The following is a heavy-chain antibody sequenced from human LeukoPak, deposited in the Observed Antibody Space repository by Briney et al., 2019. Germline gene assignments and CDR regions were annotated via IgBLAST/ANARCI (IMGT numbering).Heavy chain of an antibody. D-gene: IGHD3-16*01. J-gene: IGHJ6*02. V-gene: IGHV3-7*03. CDR2: INHNGNVN. Sequence: GGSLRLSCAASGFTFSSYWMDWARQAPGKGLEWVASINHNGNVNYYVDSVKGRFTISRDNAKNSLYLQMSNLRAEDTAVYFYARGGGLDVWGQGATVTVSS. CDR3: ARGGGLDV. CDR1: GFTFSSYW.